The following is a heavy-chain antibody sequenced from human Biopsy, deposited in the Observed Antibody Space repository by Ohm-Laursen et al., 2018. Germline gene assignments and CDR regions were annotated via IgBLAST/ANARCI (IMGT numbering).Heavy chain of an antibody. D-gene: IGHD1-26*01. Sequence: SDTLSLTCAVYVGSFSGYYWTWIRQPPGKGLEWIGEINHSGSTNYNPSLKSRVTISVDTSMNHLSLRLTSVTAADTAVYYCARHAPSYSGSYWRYFDLWGRGTLVTVSS. J-gene: IGHJ2*01. CDR2: INHSGST. V-gene: IGHV4-34*01. CDR3: ARHAPSYSGSYWRYFDL. CDR1: VGSFSGYY.